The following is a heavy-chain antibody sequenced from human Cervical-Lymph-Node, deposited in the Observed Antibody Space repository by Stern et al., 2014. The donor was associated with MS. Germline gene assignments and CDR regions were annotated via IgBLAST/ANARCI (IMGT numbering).Heavy chain of an antibody. CDR3: AREHHGGNFAS. Sequence: VQLVKFGAEVRKLGSLVKVFWKAYGGTLRNNAISWMRQGTGQGLEWMGAIVPIFGRANYVQKLRGRLTITADESASTAYMELRSLRSEDTAVYYCAREHHGGNFASWGQGTLVTVSS. D-gene: IGHD4-23*01. CDR1: GGTLRNNA. CDR2: IVPIFGRA. V-gene: IGHV1-69*01. J-gene: IGHJ5*02.